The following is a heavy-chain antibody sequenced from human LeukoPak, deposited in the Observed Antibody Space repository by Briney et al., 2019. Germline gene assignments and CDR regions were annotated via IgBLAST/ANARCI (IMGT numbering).Heavy chain of an antibody. Sequence: GGSLRLTCAASGFNFRDAAMTWVRQAPGKGLEWVSLIGPVGDSPFYADSVKGRFTISRDNSKNTLYLQMNSLRAEDTAVYYCARDANWGLDAFDIWGQGTMVTVSS. CDR1: GFNFRDAA. D-gene: IGHD7-27*01. J-gene: IGHJ3*02. CDR3: ARDANWGLDAFDI. V-gene: IGHV3-23*01. CDR2: IGPVGDSP.